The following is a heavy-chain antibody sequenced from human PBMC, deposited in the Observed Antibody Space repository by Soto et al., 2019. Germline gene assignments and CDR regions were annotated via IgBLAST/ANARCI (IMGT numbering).Heavy chain of an antibody. Sequence: SETLSLTCTVSGGSISSSSYYWGWIRQPPGKGLEWIGSIYYSGSTYYNPSLKSRVTISVDTSKNQFSLKLSSVTAADTAVYYCARHPIAGPWIDLGELSLGRSFDYWGQGTLVTVSS. CDR1: GGSISSSSYY. J-gene: IGHJ4*02. D-gene: IGHD3-16*02. CDR3: ARHPIAGPWIDLGELSLGRSFDY. CDR2: IYYSGST. V-gene: IGHV4-39*01.